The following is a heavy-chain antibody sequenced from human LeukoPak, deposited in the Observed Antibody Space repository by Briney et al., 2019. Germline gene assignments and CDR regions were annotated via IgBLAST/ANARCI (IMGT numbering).Heavy chain of an antibody. Sequence: SETLSLTCTVSGGSISSYYWGWIRQPAGKGLEWIGRIYTSGSTNYNPSLKSRVTMSVDTSKNQFSLKLSSVTAADTAVYYCARGDCSSTSCYFDYWGQGTLVTVSS. V-gene: IGHV4-4*07. CDR1: GGSISSYY. CDR3: ARGDCSSTSCYFDY. CDR2: IYTSGST. J-gene: IGHJ4*02. D-gene: IGHD2-2*01.